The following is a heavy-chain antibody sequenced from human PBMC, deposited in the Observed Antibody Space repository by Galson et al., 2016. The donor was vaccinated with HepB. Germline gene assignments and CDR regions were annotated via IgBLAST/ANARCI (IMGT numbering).Heavy chain of an antibody. CDR1: GFRFDDYA. D-gene: IGHD2-2*01. CDR2: ISWKTNKI. CDR3: AKGVGSMGRDWFDA. V-gene: IGHV3-9*01. J-gene: IGHJ5*02. Sequence: SLRLSCAASGFRFDDYAMHWVRQAPGKGLEWVSTISWKTNKIDYADSVKGRFTISRDNAKNSLYLQMNGLRAEDTALYYCAKGVGSMGRDWFDAWGQGTLVTVSS.